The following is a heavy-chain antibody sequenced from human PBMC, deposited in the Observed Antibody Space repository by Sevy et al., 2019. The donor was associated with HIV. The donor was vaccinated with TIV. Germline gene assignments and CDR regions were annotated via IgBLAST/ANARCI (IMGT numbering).Heavy chain of an antibody. CDR3: TTSPLVQGVP. D-gene: IGHD3-10*01. CDR1: ELTFNNAW. V-gene: IGHV3-15*01. Sequence: GGSLRLSGAASELTFNNAWMSWVRQAPGKGREWVGRIKSKTDGGTTDYAAPVQGRFTISREDSKNTLYLQMNSLKTEDTAVYYCTTSPLVQGVPWGQGTLVTVSS. CDR2: IKSKTDGGTT. J-gene: IGHJ5*02.